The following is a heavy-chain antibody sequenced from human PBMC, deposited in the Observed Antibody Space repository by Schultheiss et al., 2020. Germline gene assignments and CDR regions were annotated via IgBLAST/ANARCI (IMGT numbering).Heavy chain of an antibody. CDR2: IYYSGST. Sequence: SETLTLTCTVSGGSISRYYWSWIRQPPGKGLEWIGYIYYSGSTNYNPSLKSRVTMSVDTSTNQFSLKLSSVTAADTAVYYCARELYSSSWYVTGGYWGQGTLVTISS. V-gene: IGHV4-59*12. J-gene: IGHJ4*02. CDR1: GGSISRYY. CDR3: ARELYSSSWYVTGGY. D-gene: IGHD6-13*01.